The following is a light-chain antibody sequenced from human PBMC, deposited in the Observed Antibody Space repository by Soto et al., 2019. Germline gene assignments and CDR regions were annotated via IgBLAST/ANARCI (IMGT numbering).Light chain of an antibody. CDR1: QVIGSRS. V-gene: IGKV3-20*01. J-gene: IGKJ2*01. Sequence: EIVMTQSPGTLSLSPGERATISCRASQVIGSRSLAEYHQKSGQAPRLLIYGASSRATGIPDRFSGSGSGTDFSLTISRLEPEDFGVYYCRQIGSSIPLTFGQGTKLEIK. CDR3: RQIGSSIPLT. CDR2: GAS.